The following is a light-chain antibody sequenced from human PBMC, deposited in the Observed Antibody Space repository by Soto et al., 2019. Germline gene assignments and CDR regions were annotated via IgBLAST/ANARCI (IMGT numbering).Light chain of an antibody. Sequence: SALTQPPSASGSPGQSVTISCTGTSSDVGGFNYVSWYQQHPGKAPKLMISEVSKRPSGVPDRFSGSKSGNTASLTVSGLQAEDEADYYCFSYAGGDNYVFGTGTKVTVL. CDR2: EVS. CDR1: SSDVGGFNY. CDR3: FSYAGGDNYV. J-gene: IGLJ1*01. V-gene: IGLV2-8*01.